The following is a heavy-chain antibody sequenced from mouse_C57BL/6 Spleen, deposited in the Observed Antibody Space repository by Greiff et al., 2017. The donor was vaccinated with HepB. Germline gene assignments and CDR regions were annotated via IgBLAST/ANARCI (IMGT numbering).Heavy chain of an antibody. CDR3: ARGRGYEAWFAY. Sequence: EVQLQQSGPELVKPGASVKMSCKASGYTFTDYNMHWVKQSHGKSLEWIGYINPNNGGTSYNQKFKGKATLTVNKSSSTAYMELRSLTSEDSAVYYCARGRGYEAWFAYWGQGTRVTVSA. D-gene: IGHD2-2*01. J-gene: IGHJ3*01. CDR2: INPNNGGT. CDR1: GYTFTDYN. V-gene: IGHV1-22*01.